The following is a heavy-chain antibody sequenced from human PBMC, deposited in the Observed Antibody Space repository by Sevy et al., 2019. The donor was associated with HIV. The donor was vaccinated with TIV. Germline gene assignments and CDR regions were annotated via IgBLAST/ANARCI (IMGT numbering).Heavy chain of an antibody. J-gene: IGHJ5*02. CDR1: GFTFSSYG. V-gene: IGHV3-30*18. CDR3: AKASPPQLPYFDWFLDP. D-gene: IGHD3-9*01. CDR2: ISYDGSNK. Sequence: GGSLRLSCAASGFTFSSYGMHWVRQAPGKGLEWVAVISYDGSNKYYADSVKGRFTISRDNSKNTLYLQMNSLRAEDTAVYYCAKASPPQLPYFDWFLDPWGQGTLVTVSS.